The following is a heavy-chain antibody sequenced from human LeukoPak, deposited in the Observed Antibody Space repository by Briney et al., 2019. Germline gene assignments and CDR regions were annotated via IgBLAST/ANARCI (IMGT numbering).Heavy chain of an antibody. V-gene: IGHV3-21*06. J-gene: IGHJ4*02. CDR3: ARNPGELYFDY. CDR2: ISSSGSYI. D-gene: IGHD3-10*01. CDR1: GFTFSSSN. Sequence: GGSLRLSCAASGFTFSSSNMNWVRQAPGKGLQWISSISSSGSYIYYADSLKGRFTVSRDNAKNSVYLQMNSLRAEDTAMYYCARNPGELYFDYWGQGTRVTVSS.